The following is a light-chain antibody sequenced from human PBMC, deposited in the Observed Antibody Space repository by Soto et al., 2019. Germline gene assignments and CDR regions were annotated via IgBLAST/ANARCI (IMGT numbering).Light chain of an antibody. CDR2: AAS. J-gene: IGKJ4*01. Sequence: EIPMPQSASSLSASVRDRLTIRCRASQSISRHLNWYKQKPGEATKIRIDAASSLQSGVPSRVSGRRQWTDGTRNISSLKPEEFETDVCPHGYSNPLTVGGGTKVEIK. CDR3: PHGYSNPLT. V-gene: IGKV1-39*01. CDR1: QSISRH.